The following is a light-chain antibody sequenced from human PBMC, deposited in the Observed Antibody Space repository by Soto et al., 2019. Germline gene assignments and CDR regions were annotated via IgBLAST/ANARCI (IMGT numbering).Light chain of an antibody. Sequence: EIVLTQSPATLSLSPGERATLSCRASQSVSSYLAWYQQKPGQAPRLLIYDASNRATGIPARFSGSGSGTNFTLTISSLETEDFPVYYCQQRSNWPPTFGGENKVEIK. CDR3: QQRSNWPPT. J-gene: IGKJ4*01. CDR1: QSVSSY. V-gene: IGKV3-11*01. CDR2: DAS.